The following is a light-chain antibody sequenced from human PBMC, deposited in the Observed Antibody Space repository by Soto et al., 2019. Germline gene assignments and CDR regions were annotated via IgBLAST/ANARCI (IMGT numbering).Light chain of an antibody. J-gene: IGKJ2*01. CDR3: QQRSDWRYT. CDR1: QSVGTY. CDR2: TAS. V-gene: IGKV3-11*01. Sequence: EIVLTQSPATLSLSPGESATLSCRASQSVGTYLAWYQQKPGQTPRLVIYTASNRATGIPARFSGSGSGTDFTLTIRSLEPEDFAVYYCQQRSDWRYTFGQGTKLDIK.